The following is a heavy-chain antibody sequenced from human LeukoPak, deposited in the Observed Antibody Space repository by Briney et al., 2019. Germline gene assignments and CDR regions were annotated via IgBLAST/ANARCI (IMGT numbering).Heavy chain of an antibody. D-gene: IGHD4-11*01. J-gene: IGHJ5*02. CDR2: INHSGST. V-gene: IGHV4-34*01. Sequence: SETLSLTCAVYGGSFSGYYWSWIRQPPGKGLEWIGEINHSGSTNYNPSLKSRVTISVDTSKNQFSLKLSSVTAADTAVYYCARDLLGNYFNPWGQGTLVTVSS. CDR3: ARDLLGNYFNP. CDR1: GGSFSGYY.